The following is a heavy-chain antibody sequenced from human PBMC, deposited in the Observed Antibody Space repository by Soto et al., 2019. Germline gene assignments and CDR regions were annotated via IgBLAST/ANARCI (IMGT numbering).Heavy chain of an antibody. CDR3: ARDTPKYGTWFDP. CDR2: IYYSGST. V-gene: IGHV4-31*03. CDR1: GGSISSGGYY. Sequence: PSETLSLTCTVSGGSISSGGYYWSWIRQHPGKGLEWIGYIYYSGSTYYNPSPKSRVTISVDTSKNQFSLKLSSVTAADTAVYYCARDTPKYGTWFDPWGQGTLVTVS. J-gene: IGHJ5*02. D-gene: IGHD4-17*01.